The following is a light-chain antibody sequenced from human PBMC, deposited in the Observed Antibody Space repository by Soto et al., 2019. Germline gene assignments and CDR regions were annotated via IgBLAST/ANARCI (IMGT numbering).Light chain of an antibody. Sequence: EIVLTQSPATLSVSLGESATLSCGASQTVSSRYLAWYQQRPGLAPRLLMYDASSRAAGIPDRFSGSGSGRVFTLPISRLEPEDSAVYYCQQHGSSNPYTFGQGTKLEIK. CDR2: DAS. V-gene: IGKV3D-20*01. CDR3: QQHGSSNPYT. CDR1: QTVSSRY. J-gene: IGKJ2*01.